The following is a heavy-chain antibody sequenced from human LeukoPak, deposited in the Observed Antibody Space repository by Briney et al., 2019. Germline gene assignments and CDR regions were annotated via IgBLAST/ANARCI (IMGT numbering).Heavy chain of an antibody. J-gene: IGHJ2*01. Sequence: GASVKVSCKASGGTFSSYAISWVRQAPGQGLEWMGGIIPIFGTANYAQKFQGRVTITADKSTSTAYMELSSLRSEDTAVYYCARGTSSRETWYFDLWGRGTLVTVSS. D-gene: IGHD6-13*01. CDR1: GGTFSSYA. V-gene: IGHV1-69*06. CDR3: ARGTSSRETWYFDL. CDR2: IIPIFGTA.